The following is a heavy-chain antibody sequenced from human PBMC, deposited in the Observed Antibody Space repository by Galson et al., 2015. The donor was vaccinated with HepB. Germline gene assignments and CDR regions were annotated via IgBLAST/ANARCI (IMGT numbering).Heavy chain of an antibody. V-gene: IGHV4-38-2*01. Sequence: ETLSLTCAVSGYSISSGYYWGWIRQPPGKGLEWIGSIYHSGSTYYNPPLKSRVTISVDTSKNQFSLKLSSVTAADTAVYYCARGSLRLGEFDYFDYWGQGTLVTVSS. CDR3: ARGSLRLGEFDYFDY. D-gene: IGHD3-16*01. CDR1: GYSISSGYY. J-gene: IGHJ4*02. CDR2: IYHSGST.